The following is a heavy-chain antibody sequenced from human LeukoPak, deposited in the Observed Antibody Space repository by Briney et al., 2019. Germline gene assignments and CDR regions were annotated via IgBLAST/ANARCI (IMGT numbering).Heavy chain of an antibody. CDR3: ARRGRYCSGGSCFIGLFDP. D-gene: IGHD2-15*01. J-gene: IGHJ5*02. Sequence: PSETLSLTCTVSGGSISSSSYYWGWIRQPPGKGLEWIGSVYYSGSTYYNPSLKSRVTISVDTSKNQFSLKLSSVTAADTAVYYCARRGRYCSGGSCFIGLFDPWGQGTLVTVSS. V-gene: IGHV4-39*01. CDR1: GGSISSSSYY. CDR2: VYYSGST.